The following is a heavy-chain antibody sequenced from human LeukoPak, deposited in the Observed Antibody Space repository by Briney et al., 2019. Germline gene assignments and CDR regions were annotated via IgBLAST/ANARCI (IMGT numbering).Heavy chain of an antibody. Sequence: PGESLRLSCAASGFTFSSYAMSWVRQAPGRGLEWVSAISGSGGSTYYADSVKGRFTISRDNSKNTLYLQMNSLRAEDTAVYYCAKDYYDSSGYIFDYWGQGTLVTVSS. CDR3: AKDYYDSSGYIFDY. D-gene: IGHD3-22*01. J-gene: IGHJ4*02. CDR1: GFTFSSYA. V-gene: IGHV3-23*01. CDR2: ISGSGGST.